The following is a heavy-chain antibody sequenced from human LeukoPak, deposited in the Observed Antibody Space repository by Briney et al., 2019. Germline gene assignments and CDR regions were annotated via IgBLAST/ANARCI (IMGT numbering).Heavy chain of an antibody. CDR1: GFTFSSYE. CDR3: AKDVVNCGSTSCYFYYYMDV. CDR2: LRYDGSNK. D-gene: IGHD2-2*01. Sequence: PGGSLRLSCAASGFTFSSYEMNWVRQAPGKGLEWVAFLRYDGSNKYYADSVKGRFTISRDNSKNTLYLQMNSLRAEDTAVYYCAKDVVNCGSTSCYFYYYMDVWGKGTTVTVSS. V-gene: IGHV3-30*02. J-gene: IGHJ6*03.